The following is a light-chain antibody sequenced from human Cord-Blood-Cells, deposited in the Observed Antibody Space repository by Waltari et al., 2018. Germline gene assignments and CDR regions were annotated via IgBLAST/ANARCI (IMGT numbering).Light chain of an antibody. Sequence: DIQMTQPPSSLSASVGDRVTITCRANQSISSYLNWYQQKAGKAPKLLIYAASSLQSGVPTMFSGSVSETYFTHTNNSLQPEGFATYYYQQSYITPTFGQGTKVEIK. V-gene: IGKV1-39*01. CDR2: AAS. CDR3: QQSYITPT. CDR1: QSISSY. J-gene: IGKJ1*01.